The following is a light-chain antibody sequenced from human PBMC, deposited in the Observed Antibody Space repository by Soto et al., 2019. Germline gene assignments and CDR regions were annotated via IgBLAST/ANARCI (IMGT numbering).Light chain of an antibody. CDR3: QQSFSTPYT. CDR2: AAS. CDR1: QSISTY. J-gene: IGKJ2*01. V-gene: IGKV1-39*01. Sequence: DIQMTQSPSSLSASVGDRVTITCRPSQSISTYLNWYQQKPGTAPRLLIYAASNLQSGVPSTFSGSGSGTNFTLTISSLQPEDYGTYYCQQSFSTPYTFGQGTKLDIK.